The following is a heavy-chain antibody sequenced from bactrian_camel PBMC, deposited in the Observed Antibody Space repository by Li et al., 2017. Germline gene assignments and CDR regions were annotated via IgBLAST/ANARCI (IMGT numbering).Heavy chain of an antibody. D-gene: IGHD2*01. Sequence: HVQLVESGGGSVQAGGSLRLSCAGSRYTRTNYCMGWFRQVLGEEREGIAIIPSDGKTKYADSVKGRFTISQDNAKNTLYLQMNSLKPEDTATYYCTADRGSCATRGILWRTQDSFKYWGRGTQVTVS. CDR2: IPSDGKT. CDR3: TADRGSCATRGILWRTQDSFKY. J-gene: IGHJ4*01. CDR1: RYTRTNYC. V-gene: IGHV3S53*01.